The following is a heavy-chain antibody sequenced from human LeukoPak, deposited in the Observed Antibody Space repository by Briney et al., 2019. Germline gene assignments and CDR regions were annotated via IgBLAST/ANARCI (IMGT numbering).Heavy chain of an antibody. CDR3: ARARDVLRFLEWTPDYYYYMDV. Sequence: GGSLRLSCAASGFTFSSYWMSWVRQAPGKGLEWVANIKQDGSEKYYVDSVKGRFTISRDNAKNSLYLQMNSLRAEDTAVYYCARARDVLRFLEWTPDYYYYMDVWGKGTTVTVSS. CDR2: IKQDGSEK. J-gene: IGHJ6*03. D-gene: IGHD3-3*01. CDR1: GFTFSSYW. V-gene: IGHV3-7*01.